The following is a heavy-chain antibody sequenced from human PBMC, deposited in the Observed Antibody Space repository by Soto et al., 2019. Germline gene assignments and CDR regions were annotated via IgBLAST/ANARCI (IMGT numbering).Heavy chain of an antibody. J-gene: IGHJ6*02. CDR1: GFAITSSS. V-gene: IGHV1-58*01. CDR2: IVVGSGNT. D-gene: IGHD6-25*01. CDR3: AALEVGYLFMDV. Sequence: TSVKPSSKAPGFAITSSSLQSLRQARGQRLEWIGWIVVGSGNTNYAQKFQERVTITRDMSTSTAYMELSSLRSEDTAVYYCAALEVGYLFMDVWGQGTTVTVSS.